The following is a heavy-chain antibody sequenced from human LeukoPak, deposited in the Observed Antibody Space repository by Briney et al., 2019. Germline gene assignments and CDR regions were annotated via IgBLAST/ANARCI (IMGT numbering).Heavy chain of an antibody. Sequence: NSSETLSLTWAVHVVSVSTYSSSWVRQPPGKGLEWIGEISHSGGTNYNPSLKSRATISGDTSENQFFLRLTSVTAADTAVDYCARIHCVDSDGICFTDWALGTLVTVSS. J-gene: IGHJ4*02. CDR1: VVSVSTYS. V-gene: IGHV4-34*01. D-gene: IGHD2-8*01. CDR2: ISHSGGT. CDR3: ARIHCVDSDGICFTD.